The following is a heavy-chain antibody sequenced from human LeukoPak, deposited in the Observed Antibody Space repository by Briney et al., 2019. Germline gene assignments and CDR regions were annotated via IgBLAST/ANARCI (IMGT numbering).Heavy chain of an antibody. CDR3: ARVRFAEGYFDY. D-gene: IGHD3-10*01. Sequence: SETLSPTCTVSGGSISSSSYYWGWIRQPPGKGLEWIGSIYYSGSTYYNPSLKSRVTISLDIARHQFSLNLRSVTAADTAVYYCARVRFAEGYFDYWGQGTLVTVSS. CDR1: GGSISSSSYY. J-gene: IGHJ4*02. CDR2: IYYSGST. V-gene: IGHV4-39*07.